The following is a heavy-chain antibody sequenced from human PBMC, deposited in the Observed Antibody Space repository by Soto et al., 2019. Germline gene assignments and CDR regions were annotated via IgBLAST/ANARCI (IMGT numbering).Heavy chain of an antibody. CDR2: ISHGGSP. CDR1: GGSVSSGVFS. V-gene: IGHV4-30-2*01. CDR3: ASGHYYYAMDV. Sequence: PSETLSLTCAVSGGSVSSGVFSWNWIRQPPGQGLEWIGYISHGGSPHYTPSLRSRVSISVDRSTNVISLNLTSMTPADTAVYFCASGHYYYAMDVWGQGTTVTVSS. J-gene: IGHJ6*02.